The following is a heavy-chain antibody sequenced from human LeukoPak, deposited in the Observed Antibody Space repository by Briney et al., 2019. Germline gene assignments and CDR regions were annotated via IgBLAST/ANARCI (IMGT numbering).Heavy chain of an antibody. D-gene: IGHD4-17*01. V-gene: IGHV1-8*02. Sequence: ASVKVSCKASGYTFTSYDINWVRQATGQGLEWMGWMNPNSGNTGYAQKFQGRVTMTRDTSISTAYMELSRLRSDDTAVYYCAREGFGDYAFDYWGQGTLVTVSS. CDR1: GYTFTSYD. J-gene: IGHJ4*02. CDR2: MNPNSGNT. CDR3: AREGFGDYAFDY.